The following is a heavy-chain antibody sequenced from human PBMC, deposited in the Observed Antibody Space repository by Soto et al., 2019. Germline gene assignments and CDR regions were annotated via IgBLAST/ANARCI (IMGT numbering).Heavy chain of an antibody. CDR3: ARSLVESSSWYADHFQH. CDR2: INPNSGGT. CDR1: GDTFTGYY. D-gene: IGHD6-13*01. Sequence: GASVKVSCKASGDTFTGYYMHWVRQAPGQGLEWMGWINPNSGGTNYAQKFQGWVTMTTDTSTSTAYMELRSLRSDDTAVYYCARSLVESSSWYADHFQHWGQGTLVTVSS. V-gene: IGHV1-2*04. J-gene: IGHJ1*01.